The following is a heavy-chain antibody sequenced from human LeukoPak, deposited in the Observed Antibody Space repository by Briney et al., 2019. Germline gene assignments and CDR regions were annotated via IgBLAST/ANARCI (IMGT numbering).Heavy chain of an antibody. CDR1: GYTFTGYY. CDR3: TRGSGGSAGLCDY. CDR2: INPNNGGT. D-gene: IGHD2-15*01. Sequence: ASVKVSCKASGYTFTGYYMHWVRQAPGEGLEWMGWINPNNGGTNNAQKFQGRVTMTRDTSISTAYMELSRLRSDDTAVYYCTRGSGGSAGLCDYWGQGTLVTVSS. V-gene: IGHV1-2*02. J-gene: IGHJ4*02.